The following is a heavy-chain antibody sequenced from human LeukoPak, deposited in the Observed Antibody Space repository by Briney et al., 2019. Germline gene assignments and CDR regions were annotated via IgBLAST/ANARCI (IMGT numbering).Heavy chain of an antibody. CDR1: GGSISSSNYY. Sequence: SETLSLTCTVSGGSISSSNYYWGWIRQPPGKGLEWIGSIYYSGSTYYNPSLKSRVTISIDTSKNQFSLKLSSVTAADTAVYYCARQGGGGYAVDYWGQGTLVTVSS. CDR2: IYYSGST. CDR3: ARQGGGGYAVDY. V-gene: IGHV4-39*01. J-gene: IGHJ4*02. D-gene: IGHD5-12*01.